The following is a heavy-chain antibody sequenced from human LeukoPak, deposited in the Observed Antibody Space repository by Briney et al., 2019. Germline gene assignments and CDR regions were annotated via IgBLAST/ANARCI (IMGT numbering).Heavy chain of an antibody. CDR1: GFTFSSYS. J-gene: IGHJ4*02. D-gene: IGHD6-13*01. CDR2: ISSSSTI. CDR3: VRDGKQVDQPPYDY. V-gene: IGHV3-48*01. Sequence: GGSLRLSCAASGFTFSSYSMNWVRQAPGKGLEWVSYISSSSTIYYADSVKGRFTISRDNAKNSLYLQINSLRAEDTAVYYCVRDGKQVDQPPYDYWGQGTLVTVSS.